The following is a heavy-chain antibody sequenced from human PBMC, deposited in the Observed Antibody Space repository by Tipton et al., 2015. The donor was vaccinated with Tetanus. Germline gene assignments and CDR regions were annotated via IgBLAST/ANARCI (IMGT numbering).Heavy chain of an antibody. Sequence: LRLSCTVSGDSISSSEYYWGWIRQPPGEGLEWIASVYYDGSAYTNPSLKSRIAISIDTSGSQFSLKVYSVTAADTAFYYCTRHVVEAVPRWFDPWGQGTLVTVSS. CDR3: TRHVVEAVPRWFDP. CDR1: GDSISSSEYY. CDR2: VYYDGSA. D-gene: IGHD2-2*01. J-gene: IGHJ5*02. V-gene: IGHV4-39*01.